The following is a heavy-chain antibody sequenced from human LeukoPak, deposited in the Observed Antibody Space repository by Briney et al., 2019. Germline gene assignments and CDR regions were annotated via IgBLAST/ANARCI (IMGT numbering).Heavy chain of an antibody. CDR1: GFTFSSYE. J-gene: IGHJ5*02. V-gene: IGHV3-48*03. Sequence: GGSLRLSCAASGFTFSSYEMNWVRQAPGKGLEWVSYISSSGSTIYYADSVKGRFTISRDNAKNSLYLQMNSLRAEDTAVYHCAREYGSGSYDPWGQGTLVTVSS. CDR3: AREYGSGSYDP. D-gene: IGHD3-10*01. CDR2: ISSSGSTI.